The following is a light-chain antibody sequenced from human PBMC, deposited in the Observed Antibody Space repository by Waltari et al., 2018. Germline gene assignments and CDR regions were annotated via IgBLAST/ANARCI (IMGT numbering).Light chain of an antibody. CDR3: QTWDSGSVI. V-gene: IGLV3-1*01. CDR2: QSD. Sequence: SYDLTQPPSVSVSPGQPATITCSGDTLGSRSVSWYQQKPGQSPVVLVYQSDKRPSGIPERISGSNSGNTATLTISGTQSVDEADYYCQTWDSGSVIFGGGTKLTVL. CDR1: TLGSRS. J-gene: IGLJ2*01.